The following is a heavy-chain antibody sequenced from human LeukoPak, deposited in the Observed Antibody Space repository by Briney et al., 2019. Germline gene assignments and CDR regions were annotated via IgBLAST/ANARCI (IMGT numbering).Heavy chain of an antibody. CDR2: IYYSGST. CDR1: GGSISSYY. V-gene: IGHV4-59*01. CDR3: ARDSSIDYGSGFAYDY. D-gene: IGHD3-10*01. J-gene: IGHJ4*02. Sequence: SETLSLTCTVSGGSISSYYWSWVRQPPGKGLEWIGYIYYSGSTNYNPSLKSRVTISVDTSKNQFSLKLSSVTAADTAVYYCARDSSIDYGSGFAYDYWGQGTLVTVSS.